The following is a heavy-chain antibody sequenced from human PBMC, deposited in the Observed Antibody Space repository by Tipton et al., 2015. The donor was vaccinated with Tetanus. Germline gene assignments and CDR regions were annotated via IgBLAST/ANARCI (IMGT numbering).Heavy chain of an antibody. CDR1: GFTFSDYY. D-gene: IGHD2-2*01. Sequence: SLRLSCAASGFTFSDYYMSWIHQAPGKGLEWVSYISSSGSTIYYADSVKGRFTISRDNAKNTLYLQMNSLRAEDTAVYYCAGCSSTSCPNWGQGTLVTVSS. J-gene: IGHJ4*02. V-gene: IGHV3-11*04. CDR3: AGCSSTSCPN. CDR2: ISSSGSTI.